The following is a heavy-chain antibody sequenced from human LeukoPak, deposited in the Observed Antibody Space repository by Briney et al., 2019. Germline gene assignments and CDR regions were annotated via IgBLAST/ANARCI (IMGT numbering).Heavy chain of an antibody. J-gene: IGHJ5*01. CDR2: ISYDGSNK. CDR3: ARVREDWFDS. CDR1: GFTFSSYA. V-gene: IGHV3-30*04. Sequence: GGSLRLSCAASGFTFSSYAMHWVRQAPGKGLEWVAVISYDGSNKYYADSVKGRFTISRDNSKNTLYLQMNSLRAEDTAVYYCARVREDWFDSWGQGTLVTVSS. D-gene: IGHD3-16*01.